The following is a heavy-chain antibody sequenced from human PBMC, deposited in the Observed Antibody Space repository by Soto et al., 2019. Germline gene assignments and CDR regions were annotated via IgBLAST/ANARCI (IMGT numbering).Heavy chain of an antibody. V-gene: IGHV4-4*02. CDR3: ARSPIGYCSSTSCYPTNGMDV. J-gene: IGHJ6*02. D-gene: IGHD2-2*01. CDR2: IYHSGST. Sequence: PSETLSLTCAVSGGSISSSNWWSWVRQPPGKGLEWIGEIYHSGSTYYNPSLKSRVTISVDRSKNQFSLKLSSVTAADTAVYYCARSPIGYCSSTSCYPTNGMDVWGQGTTVTVSS. CDR1: GGSISSSNW.